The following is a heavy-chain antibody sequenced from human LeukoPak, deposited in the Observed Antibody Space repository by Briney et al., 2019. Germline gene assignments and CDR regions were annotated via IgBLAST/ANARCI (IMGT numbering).Heavy chain of an antibody. D-gene: IGHD3/OR15-3a*01. J-gene: IGHJ6*02. Sequence: SETLSLTCAVYGGSFSGYYWSWIRQPPGKVLEWIGEINHSGSTNYNPSLKSRVTISVDTSKNQFSLKLSSVTAADTAVYYCARGGLKTRYYYYGMDVWGQGTTVTVSS. V-gene: IGHV4-34*01. CDR2: INHSGST. CDR3: ARGGLKTRYYYYGMDV. CDR1: GGSFSGYY.